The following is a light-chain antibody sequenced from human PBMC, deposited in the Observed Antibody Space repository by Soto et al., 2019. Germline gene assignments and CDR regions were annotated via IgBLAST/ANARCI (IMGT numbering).Light chain of an antibody. V-gene: IGKV3-15*01. J-gene: IGKJ4*01. CDR3: QQYMRWPLT. CDR2: GAS. Sequence: IVFTQSPATLSLSPGERATLSCRASQSIRHFLGWYQHKPGQAPRLLIYGASTRATGIPARFSGSGSGTELTITISSLQSEDCEVYYCQQYMRWPLTFGGGTKVDIK. CDR1: QSIRHF.